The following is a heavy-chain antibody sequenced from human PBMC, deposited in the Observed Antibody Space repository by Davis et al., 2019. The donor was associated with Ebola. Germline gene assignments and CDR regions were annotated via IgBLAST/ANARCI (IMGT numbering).Heavy chain of an antibody. D-gene: IGHD1-26*01. CDR2: INPNSGGT. J-gene: IGHJ4*02. V-gene: IGHV1-2*02. Sequence: ASVKVSCKASGYTFTGYYMQWVRQAPGQGLEWMGWINPNSGGTNYAQKLQGRVTMTTDTSTSTAYMELRSLRSDDTAVYYCARDGFVGATVIDYWGQGTLVTVSS. CDR1: GYTFTGYY. CDR3: ARDGFVGATVIDY.